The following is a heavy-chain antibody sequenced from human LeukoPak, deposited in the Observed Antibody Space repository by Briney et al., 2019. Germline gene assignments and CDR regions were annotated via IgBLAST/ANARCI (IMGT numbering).Heavy chain of an antibody. CDR1: GGSLSSYY. CDR2: IYYSGST. D-gene: IGHD1-26*01. V-gene: IGHV4-59*01. Sequence: PSETLSLTCTVSGGSLSSYYWSWIRQPPGKGLEWIGYIYYSGSTNYNPSLKSRVTISVDTSKNQFSLKLSSVTAADTAVYYCARSRSKSGSFDYWGQGTLVTVSS. CDR3: ARSRSKSGSFDY. J-gene: IGHJ4*02.